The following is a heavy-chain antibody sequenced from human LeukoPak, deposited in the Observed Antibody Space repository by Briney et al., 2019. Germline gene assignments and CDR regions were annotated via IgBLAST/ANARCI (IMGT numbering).Heavy chain of an antibody. CDR2: IKEDGSEK. V-gene: IGHV3-7*01. Sequence: GGSLRLSCAASGFTFSSYAMSWARQAPGKGLEWVANIKEDGSEKYCVDSVKGRFTISRDNAKNSLYLQMNSLRAEDTAVYYCARGAGMIGDNWGQGTMVTVSS. D-gene: IGHD3-22*01. CDR3: ARGAGMIGDN. CDR1: GFTFSSYA. J-gene: IGHJ3*01.